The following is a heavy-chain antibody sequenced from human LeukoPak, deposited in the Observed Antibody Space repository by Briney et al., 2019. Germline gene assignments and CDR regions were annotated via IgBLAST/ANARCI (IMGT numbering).Heavy chain of an antibody. J-gene: IGHJ6*02. V-gene: IGHV3-66*01. CDR1: GFTVSSNY. Sequence: GGSLRLSCAASGFTVSSNYMSWVRQAPGKGLEWVSVIYSGGSTYYADSVKGRFTISRDNSKNTLYLQMNSLRAEDTAVYYCARERGIAAAGNHYYGMDVWGQGTTVTVSS. CDR2: IYSGGST. CDR3: ARERGIAAAGNHYYGMDV. D-gene: IGHD6-13*01.